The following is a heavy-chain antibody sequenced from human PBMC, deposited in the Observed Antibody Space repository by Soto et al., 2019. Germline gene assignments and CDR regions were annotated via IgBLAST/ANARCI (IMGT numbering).Heavy chain of an antibody. CDR1: GGSISSSSYY. CDR3: ARGGYYYYGMDV. J-gene: IGHJ6*02. CDR2: LYYSGST. V-gene: IGHV4-39*01. Sequence: PSETLSLTCTVSGGSISSSSYYWGWIRQPPGKGLEWIGSLYYSGSTYYNPSLKSRVTISVDTSKNQFSLKLSSVAAADTAVYYCARGGYYYYGMDVWGQGTTVTVS.